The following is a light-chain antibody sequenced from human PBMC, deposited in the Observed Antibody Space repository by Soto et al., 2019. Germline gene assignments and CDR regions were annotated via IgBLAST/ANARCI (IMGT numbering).Light chain of an antibody. Sequence: EIVLTQSPSTLSLSPGERATLSCRASRSVSSSFLAWYQQTPGQAPMLLIYGASSRATGIPDRFSGSGSGTDFTLTISRLEPEDFAVYYCQQYDTSPWTFGQGTNVEIK. J-gene: IGKJ1*01. CDR1: RSVSSSF. V-gene: IGKV3-20*01. CDR2: GAS. CDR3: QQYDTSPWT.